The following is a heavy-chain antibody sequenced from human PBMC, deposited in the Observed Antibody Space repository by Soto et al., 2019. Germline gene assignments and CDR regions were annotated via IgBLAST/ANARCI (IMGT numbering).Heavy chain of an antibody. J-gene: IGHJ4*02. V-gene: IGHV4-4*07. CDR2: IFSSGST. CDR1: GGSINTFY. Sequence: PSETLSLTCTVSGGSINTFYWSWVRQPAGKGLEWIGRIFSSGSTSFNPSLESRVAMSVDTSKNQFSLKLSSVTAADTAVYYCAREYSSGWYFDYWGQGTLVTSPQ. CDR3: AREYSSGWYFDY. D-gene: IGHD6-19*01.